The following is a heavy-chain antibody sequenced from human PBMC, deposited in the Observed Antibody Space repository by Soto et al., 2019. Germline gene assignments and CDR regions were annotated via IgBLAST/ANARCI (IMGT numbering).Heavy chain of an antibody. Sequence: EVQLLESGGGLVQPGGSLRLSCAASGFTFSSYAMSWVRQAPGKGLEWVSAISGSGGSTYYADSVKGRFTISRDNSKNTLYLQMNSLRAEDTAVYYCAKVPHQKSYYYYYMDVWGKGTTVTVSS. J-gene: IGHJ6*03. CDR3: AKVPHQKSYYYYYMDV. V-gene: IGHV3-23*01. CDR1: GFTFSSYA. CDR2: ISGSGGST.